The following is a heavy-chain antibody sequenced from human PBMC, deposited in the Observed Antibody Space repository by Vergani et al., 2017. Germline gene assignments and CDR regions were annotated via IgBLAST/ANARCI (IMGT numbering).Heavy chain of an antibody. CDR3: TAEKXVAFYYSYYHMDV. D-gene: IGHD2-21*01. CDR2: IKSNADGGSA. CDR1: GFSFSTYS. V-gene: IGHV3-15*01. J-gene: IGHJ6*03. Sequence: EVQLQESGGGLVKPGGSLRVSCAASGFSFSTYSINWVRQAPGKGLEWVARIKSNADGGSADYAASVKGRFIISRDDSKNFLYLQMNSLKIEDTALYFCTAEKXVAFYYSYYHMDVWGKGTTVTVSS.